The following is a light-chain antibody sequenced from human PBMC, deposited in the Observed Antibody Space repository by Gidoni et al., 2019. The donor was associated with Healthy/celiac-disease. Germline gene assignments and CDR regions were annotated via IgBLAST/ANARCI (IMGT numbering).Light chain of an antibody. CDR1: QSISSY. J-gene: IGKJ2*01. CDR3: QQSYSTPYT. Sequence: DIQMTQSPSSLSASVGDRVTITGRASQSISSYLNWYQQNPGKAPKVMIYAASSLQSGVPSRFSGSGSGTDFTLTISSLQPEDFATYYCQQSYSTPYTFGQGTKLEIK. CDR2: AAS. V-gene: IGKV1-39*01.